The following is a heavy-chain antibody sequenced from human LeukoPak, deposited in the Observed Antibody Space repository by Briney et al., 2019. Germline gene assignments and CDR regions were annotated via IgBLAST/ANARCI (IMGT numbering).Heavy chain of an antibody. CDR2: IYYSGST. Sequence: PSETLSLTCAVSGYSISSGYYWSWIRQPPGKGLEWIGYIYYSGSTNYNPSLKSRVTISVDTSKNQFSLKLSSVTAADTAVYYCARAGYDFWSGYFDYWGQGTLVTVSS. D-gene: IGHD3-3*01. V-gene: IGHV4-61*01. J-gene: IGHJ4*02. CDR1: GYSISSGYY. CDR3: ARAGYDFWSGYFDY.